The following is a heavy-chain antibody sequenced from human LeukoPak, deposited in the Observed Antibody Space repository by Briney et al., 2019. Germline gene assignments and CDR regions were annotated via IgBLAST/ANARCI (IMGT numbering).Heavy chain of an antibody. CDR1: GYTFNSYD. D-gene: IGHD3-10*01. CDR3: ARGGAGTYYKRDGWFDP. CDR2: MNPNTGNT. V-gene: IGHV1-8*01. J-gene: IGHJ5*02. Sequence: ASVKVSCKASGYTFNSYDINWVRQATGQGLEWMGWMNPNTGNTGYGERFQGRVTMTRDNSISTAYMELSSLTSEDTAVYYCARGGAGTYYKRDGWFDPWGQGTVVTVSS.